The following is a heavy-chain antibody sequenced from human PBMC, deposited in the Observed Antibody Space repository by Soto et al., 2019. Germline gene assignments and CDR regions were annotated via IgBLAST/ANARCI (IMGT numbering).Heavy chain of an antibody. J-gene: IGHJ4*02. V-gene: IGHV4-39*07. CDR3: ARFTRGYSYGFVDY. D-gene: IGHD5-18*01. Sequence: ASETLSLTCTVSGGSISSSSYYWGWIRQPPGKGLEWIGNIYHSGNTNYNPSLESRVTISVDTSKNQFSLKLSSVTAADTAVYYCARFTRGYSYGFVDYWGQGTLVTVSS. CDR1: GGSISSSSYY. CDR2: IYHSGNT.